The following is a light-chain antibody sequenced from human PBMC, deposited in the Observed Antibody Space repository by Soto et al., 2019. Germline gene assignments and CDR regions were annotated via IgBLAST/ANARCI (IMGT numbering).Light chain of an antibody. CDR2: AAS. CDR1: QTVSSSK. J-gene: IGKJ5*01. Sequence: EIVVTQSPGTLSLSPGERATLSCRASQTVSSSKLAWYQQKPGQAPRLLIYAASSRATGIPDRFSGSGSGTDFTLSISRLEPEDFAVYSCQQYARSPGFGQGTRLAL. CDR3: QQYARSPG. V-gene: IGKV3-20*01.